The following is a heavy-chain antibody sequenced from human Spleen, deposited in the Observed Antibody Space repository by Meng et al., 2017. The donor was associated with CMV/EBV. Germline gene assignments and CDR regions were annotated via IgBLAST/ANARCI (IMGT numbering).Heavy chain of an antibody. CDR1: GFTFSSYS. D-gene: IGHD3-10*01. Sequence: GGSLRLSCAASGFTFSSYSMNWVRQAPGKGLEWVANIKPDGSEKYYVDSVKGRFTISRDNAKTSLYLQMNSLRGEDTAVYYCARDRGIHGWFDPWGQGSLVTVSS. CDR2: IKPDGSEK. J-gene: IGHJ5*02. CDR3: ARDRGIHGWFDP. V-gene: IGHV3-7*01.